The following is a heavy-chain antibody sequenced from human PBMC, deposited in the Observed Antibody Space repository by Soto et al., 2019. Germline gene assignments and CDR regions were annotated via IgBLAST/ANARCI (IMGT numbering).Heavy chain of an antibody. V-gene: IGHV1-2*02. CDR2: INPNSGGT. J-gene: IGHJ4*02. CDR1: GYTFTGYY. CDR3: ARYYYRSGSYSNYFDY. D-gene: IGHD3-10*01. Sequence: XSVKVSCKASGYTFTGYYMHWVRQAPGQGLEWMGWINPNSGGTNYAQKFQGRVTMTRDTSISTAYMELSRLRSDDTAVYYCARYYYRSGSYSNYFDYWGPGTLVTVSS.